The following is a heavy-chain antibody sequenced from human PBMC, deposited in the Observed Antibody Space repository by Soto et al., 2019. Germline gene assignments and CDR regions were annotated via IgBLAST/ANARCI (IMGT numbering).Heavy chain of an antibody. CDR2: IYPGDSDT. V-gene: IGHV5-51*01. Sequence: GESLKISCQGSGYSFASYWIGWVRQMPGKDLEWMGIIYPGDSDTRYSPSFQGQVTISADKSLRTACLQWTSLKASDTALYYCARTRSFTLGFYYDGMDVWGQGTTVTVSS. CDR3: ARTRSFTLGFYYDGMDV. CDR1: GYSFASYW. J-gene: IGHJ6*02. D-gene: IGHD6-6*01.